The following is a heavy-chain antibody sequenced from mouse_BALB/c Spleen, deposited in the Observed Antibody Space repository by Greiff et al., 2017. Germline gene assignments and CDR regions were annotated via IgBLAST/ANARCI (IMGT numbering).Heavy chain of an antibody. J-gene: IGHJ3*01. CDR1: GYTFSSYW. CDR2: ILPGSGST. CDR3: ATGFAY. Sequence: VKLQESGAELMKPGASVKISCKATGYTFSSYWIEWVKQRPGHGLEWIGEILPGSGSTNYNEKFQGKASITADTSSNTAYLQLSSLTSEDTAVYYCATGFAYWGQGTLVTVSA. V-gene: IGHV1-9*01.